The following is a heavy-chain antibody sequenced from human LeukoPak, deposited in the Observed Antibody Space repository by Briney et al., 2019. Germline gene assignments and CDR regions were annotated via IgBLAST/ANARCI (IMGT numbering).Heavy chain of an antibody. Sequence: SVKVSCKASGFTFINSAMQWVRQARGQRLEWIGWIVVGSGNTNYAQKFQKRVTITRDMSTSTSYMEMSSLRSDDTAVYYCAADNQQIAVWGQGTLVTVSS. J-gene: IGHJ4*02. V-gene: IGHV1-58*02. CDR2: IVVGSGNT. D-gene: IGHD1-14*01. CDR3: AADNQQIAV. CDR1: GFTFINSA.